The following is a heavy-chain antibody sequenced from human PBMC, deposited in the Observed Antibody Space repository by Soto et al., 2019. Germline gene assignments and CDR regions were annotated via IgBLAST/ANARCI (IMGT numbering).Heavy chain of an antibody. Sequence: GASVKVSCKASGYTFTSYDIYWVRQATGQGLEWMGWMNPNTGNSGYAQKFQGRVTMTSDTSISTAHMELSSLRSEDTAVYYCARRAETNGWNRFGADKYYFDFWGQGTLVTVSS. V-gene: IGHV1-8*01. CDR1: GYTFTSYD. CDR2: MNPNTGNS. D-gene: IGHD1-1*01. CDR3: ARRAETNGWNRFGADKYYFDF. J-gene: IGHJ4*02.